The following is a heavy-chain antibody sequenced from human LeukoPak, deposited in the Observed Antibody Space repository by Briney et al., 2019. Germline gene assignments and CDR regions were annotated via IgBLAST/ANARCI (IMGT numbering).Heavy chain of an antibody. CDR3: ARPWGSTYWYYFDD. V-gene: IGHV4-59*01. Sequence: SETLSLTCTVSGDSISRYYWSWIRQPPGKGPECIGYISYSGSTNYNPSLRSRVTMSLHTSQNQVSLTLRSVTAADTAVYYCARPWGSTYWYYFDDWGQGTLVTVSS. J-gene: IGHJ4*02. CDR1: GDSISRYY. CDR2: ISYSGST. D-gene: IGHD2-2*01.